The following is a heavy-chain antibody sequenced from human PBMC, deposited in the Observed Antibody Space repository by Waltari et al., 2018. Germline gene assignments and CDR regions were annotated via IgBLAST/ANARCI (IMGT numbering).Heavy chain of an antibody. J-gene: IGHJ4*02. D-gene: IGHD3-22*01. CDR3: ARGDTMSTGAFDY. V-gene: IGHV3-53*01. CDR1: GFTVSSNY. CDR2: SYSGGST. Sequence: EVQLVESGGGLIQPGGSLRLSCAASGFTVSSNYMSWVRQAPGKGLGWVSVSYSGGSTYYADSVKGRFTISRDNSKNTLYLQMNSLRAEDTAVYYCARGDTMSTGAFDYWGQGTLVTVSS.